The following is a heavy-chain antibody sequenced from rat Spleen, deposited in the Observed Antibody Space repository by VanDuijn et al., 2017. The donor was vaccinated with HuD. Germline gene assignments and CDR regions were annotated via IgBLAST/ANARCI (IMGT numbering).Heavy chain of an antibody. CDR1: GYSITSNY. CDR2: ISYSGST. D-gene: IGHD4-4*01. Sequence: EVQLQESGPGLVKPSQSLSLTCSVTGYSITSNYWGWIRKFPGNKMEWIGHISYSGSTSYNPSLKSRISITRDTSKNQFFLHLNSVTTEDTATYYCARLGNSGVGNWFAYWGQGTLVTVSS. CDR3: ARLGNSGVGNWFAY. V-gene: IGHV3-1*01. J-gene: IGHJ3*01.